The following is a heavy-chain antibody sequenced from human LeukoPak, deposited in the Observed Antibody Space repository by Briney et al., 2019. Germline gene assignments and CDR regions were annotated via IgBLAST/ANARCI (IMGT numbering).Heavy chain of an antibody. V-gene: IGHV1-18*01. J-gene: IGHJ4*02. CDR3: AKDRWRDGSSSFDN. Sequence: ASVKVSCKASVYTFTSYSINWVRQAPGQGLEWMGWISTYNGNSNYAQKLQGGVTMTTDTSTSTAYMELRSLRSDDTAMYYCAKDRWRDGSSSFDNWGQGTLVTVSS. CDR2: ISTYNGNS. CDR1: VYTFTSYS. D-gene: IGHD6-6*01.